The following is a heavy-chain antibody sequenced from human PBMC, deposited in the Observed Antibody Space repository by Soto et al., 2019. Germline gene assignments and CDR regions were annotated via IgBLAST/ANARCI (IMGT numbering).Heavy chain of an antibody. V-gene: IGHV3-7*01. CDR1: GFTFSNNW. Sequence: EVQLVESGGGLVQPGGSLRLSCAASGFTFSNNWLNWVRQAPGKGLEWVADINRDGSATHYVDSVKGRFTISRDNTKDSLYLQMNNLRVEDTAVYYCIRGWGDYWGQGTLVTVSS. CDR3: IRGWGDY. D-gene: IGHD3-16*01. J-gene: IGHJ4*02. CDR2: INRDGSAT.